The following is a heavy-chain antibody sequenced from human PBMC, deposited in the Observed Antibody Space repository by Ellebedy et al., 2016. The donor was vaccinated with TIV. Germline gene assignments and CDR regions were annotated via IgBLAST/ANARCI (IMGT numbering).Heavy chain of an antibody. CDR2: IRYDGSNK. J-gene: IGHJ6*02. V-gene: IGHV3-30*08. CDR3: AAGEFELDYYGMDV. D-gene: IGHD1-26*01. CDR1: AFTFSSYA. Sequence: GGSLSLSCAASAFTFSSYAMHWVRQAPGKGLEWVAFIRYDGSNKYYADSVKGRFTISRDNAKNTLYLQMNSLRAGDTAVYYCAAGEFELDYYGMDVWGQGTTVTVSS.